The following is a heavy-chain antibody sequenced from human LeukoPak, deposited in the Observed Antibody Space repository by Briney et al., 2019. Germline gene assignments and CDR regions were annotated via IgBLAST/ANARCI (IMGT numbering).Heavy chain of an antibody. V-gene: IGHV3-30*02. D-gene: IGHD3-22*01. CDR1: GYSFTSYW. J-gene: IGHJ4*02. Sequence: GESLKISCKGSGYSFTSYWIGWVRQAPGKGLEWVAFIRYDGSNKYYADSVKGRFTISRDDSKNTLYLQMNSLRAEDTAVYYCAKDFYTYYYDSSGYYPGYWGQGTLVTVSS. CDR2: IRYDGSNK. CDR3: AKDFYTYYYDSSGYYPGY.